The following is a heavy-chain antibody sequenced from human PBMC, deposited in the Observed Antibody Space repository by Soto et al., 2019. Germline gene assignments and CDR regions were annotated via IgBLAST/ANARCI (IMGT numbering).Heavy chain of an antibody. Sequence: ASVKVSCKASGYTFTSYDINWVRQATGQGLEWMGWMNPNSGNTGYAQKFQGRVTMTRNTSISTAYMELSSLRSEDTAVYYCARVVGQRWLQPSAFDIWGQGTMVTVSS. V-gene: IGHV1-8*01. D-gene: IGHD5-12*01. J-gene: IGHJ3*02. CDR1: GYTFTSYD. CDR3: ARVVGQRWLQPSAFDI. CDR2: MNPNSGNT.